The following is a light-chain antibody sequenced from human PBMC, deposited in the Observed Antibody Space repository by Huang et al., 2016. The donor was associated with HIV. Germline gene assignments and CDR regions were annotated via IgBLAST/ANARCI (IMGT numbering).Light chain of an antibody. CDR2: AAS. Sequence: EIVMTQSPATLSVSPGERATLSCRASQNVGNNVAWYQPKPGQAPRLLIYAASTRAAGIPARFSVSGSGTGFTLTISSLQSEDFAFYYCQQYYRWLLDTFGPGTKVDVK. J-gene: IGKJ3*01. CDR1: QNVGNN. V-gene: IGKV3-15*01. CDR3: QQYYRWLLDT.